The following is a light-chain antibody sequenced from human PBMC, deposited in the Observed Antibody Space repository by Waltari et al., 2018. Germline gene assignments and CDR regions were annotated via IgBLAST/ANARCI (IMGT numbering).Light chain of an antibody. CDR3: SSFSSRSLPFV. J-gene: IGLJ1*01. Sequence: QPPLTPPASVSRSPGPSIPISCTGTSTDVGRFSYASWYQQQPGKAPKRLISDVSKRPSGVSHRFSGSKSGNTASLTISGLQAEDEADYFCSSFSSRSLPFVFGTGTQVTVL. V-gene: IGLV2-14*03. CDR2: DVS. CDR1: STDVGRFSY.